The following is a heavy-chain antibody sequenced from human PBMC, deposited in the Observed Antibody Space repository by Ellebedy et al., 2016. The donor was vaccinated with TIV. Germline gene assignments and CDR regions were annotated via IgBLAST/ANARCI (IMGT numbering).Heavy chain of an antibody. J-gene: IGHJ4*02. Sequence: SVKVSCXASGGTFSSYAISWVRQAPGQGLEWMGGIIPIFGTANYAQKFQGRVTITADESTSTAYMELSSLRSEDTAVYYCARDLHDYGDYGPFDYWGQGTLVTVSS. V-gene: IGHV1-69*13. D-gene: IGHD4-17*01. CDR3: ARDLHDYGDYGPFDY. CDR2: IIPIFGTA. CDR1: GGTFSSYA.